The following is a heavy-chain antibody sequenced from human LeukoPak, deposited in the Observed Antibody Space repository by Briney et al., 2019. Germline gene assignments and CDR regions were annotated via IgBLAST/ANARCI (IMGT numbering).Heavy chain of an antibody. J-gene: IGHJ4*02. V-gene: IGHV3-33*01. CDR2: IWYDGSNK. CDR1: GFTFSSYG. D-gene: IGHD3-10*01. Sequence: EGSLRLSCAASGFTFSSYGMHWVRQAPGKGLEWVAVIWYDGSNKYYADSVKGRFTISRDNSKNTLYLQMNSLRAEDTAVYYCASDYGSGSSTPTMYLDYWGQGTLVTVSS. CDR3: ASDYGSGSSTPTMYLDY.